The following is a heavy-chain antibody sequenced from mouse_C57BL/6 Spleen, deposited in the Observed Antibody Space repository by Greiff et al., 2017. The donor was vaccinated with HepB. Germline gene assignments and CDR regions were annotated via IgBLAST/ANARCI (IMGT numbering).Heavy chain of an antibody. D-gene: IGHD1-1*01. CDR1: GFTFSNYW. J-gene: IGHJ2*01. Sequence: DVQLVESGGGLVQPGGSMKLSCVASGFTFSNYWMNWVRQSPAKGLEWVAQIRLKSDNYATHYAESVKGRFTISRDDSKSSVYLQMNNLRAEDTGIYYCTDGDYFDYWGQGTTLTVSS. V-gene: IGHV6-3*01. CDR3: TDGDYFDY. CDR2: IRLKSDNYAT.